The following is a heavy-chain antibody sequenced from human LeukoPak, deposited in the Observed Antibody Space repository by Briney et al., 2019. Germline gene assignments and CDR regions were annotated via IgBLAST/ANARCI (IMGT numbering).Heavy chain of an antibody. V-gene: IGHV1-69*05. CDR3: ARGPPIETMVVIPLEY. D-gene: IGHD2-21*01. CDR1: GGTFSSYA. CDR2: IIPIFGTA. J-gene: IGHJ4*02. Sequence: SVKVSCKASGGTFSSYAISWVRQAPGQGLEWMGGIIPIFGTANYAQKFQGRVTITTDESTSTAYMELSSLRSEDTAVYYCARGPPIETMVVIPLEYWGQGTLVTVSS.